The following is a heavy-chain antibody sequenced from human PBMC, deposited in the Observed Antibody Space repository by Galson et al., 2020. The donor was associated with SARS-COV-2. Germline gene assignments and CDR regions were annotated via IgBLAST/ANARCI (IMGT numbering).Heavy chain of an antibody. CDR2: IYYTGST. Sequence: SETLSLTCTVSGGSISNGGYYWSWIRPHPGKGREWIVYIYYTGSTYYNPSLRSRVTMAVDTSKNQFSLKLSSVTAADTAVYYCTRRLSLSTIAARLGWFDPWGQGNLVIVSS. V-gene: IGHV4-31*03. CDR3: TRRLSLSTIAARLGWFDP. J-gene: IGHJ5*02. D-gene: IGHD6-6*01. CDR1: GGSISNGGYY.